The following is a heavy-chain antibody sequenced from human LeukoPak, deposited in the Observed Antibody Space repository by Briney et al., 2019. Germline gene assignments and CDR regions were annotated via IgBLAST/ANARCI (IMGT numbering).Heavy chain of an antibody. Sequence: SQTLSLTCRVSGVSISNGGFYWSWIRQSPGQGLEWIGYIYHTGTTYYNPSLKSRVTISVDTSKNQFSLKVWSVTASDAAVYYCSTSADSAGYLTSFDPWGQGTLVTVSS. CDR3: STSADSAGYLTSFDP. V-gene: IGHV4-31*03. D-gene: IGHD3-22*01. CDR1: GVSISNGGFY. CDR2: IYHTGTT. J-gene: IGHJ5*02.